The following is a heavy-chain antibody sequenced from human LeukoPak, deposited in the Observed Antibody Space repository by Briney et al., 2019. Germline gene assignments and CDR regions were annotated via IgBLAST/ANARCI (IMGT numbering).Heavy chain of an antibody. J-gene: IGHJ6*02. V-gene: IGHV3-30*18. CDR2: ISYDGSNK. Sequence: GGSMRLSCAASAFTFSSYGMHWVRQAPSEGLEWVAVISYDGSNKYYADSVKGRFTISRDNSKNTLYLQMNSLRAEDTAVYYCAKDQGDSSGPIHYYYYYGMDAWGQGTTVTVSS. CDR3: AKDQGDSSGPIHYYYYYGMDA. D-gene: IGHD3-22*01. CDR1: AFTFSSYG.